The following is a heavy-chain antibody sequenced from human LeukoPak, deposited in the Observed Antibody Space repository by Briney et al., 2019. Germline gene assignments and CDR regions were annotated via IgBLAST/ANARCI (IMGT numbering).Heavy chain of an antibody. Sequence: SETLSLTCAVSNYSINSGYYWGWIRQPPGKGLEWIGSIYHSGSTYYNPSLKSRVTISVDTSKNQFSLKLSSVTAADTAIYYCATIHGYSYGYFHYWGQGTLVTMSS. V-gene: IGHV4-38-2*01. CDR2: IYHSGST. J-gene: IGHJ4*02. D-gene: IGHD5-18*01. CDR1: NYSINSGYY. CDR3: ATIHGYSYGYFHY.